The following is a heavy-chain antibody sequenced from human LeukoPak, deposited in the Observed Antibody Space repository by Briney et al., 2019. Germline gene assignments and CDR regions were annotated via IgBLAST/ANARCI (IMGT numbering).Heavy chain of an antibody. V-gene: IGHV1-46*01. D-gene: IGHD3-22*01. CDR2: VNPSGGST. CDR1: GYTFTSYY. J-gene: IGHJ3*02. Sequence: GASVKVSCKASGYTFTSYYIHWVRQAPGQGLEWMGVVNPSGGSTNYAQKFQARVTMTSDMSTSTIYMDLSSLRSEDTAVYYCARGMTYYYHSSVNVSDVFDIWGQGTMVTVSS. CDR3: ARGMTYYYHSSVNVSDVFDI.